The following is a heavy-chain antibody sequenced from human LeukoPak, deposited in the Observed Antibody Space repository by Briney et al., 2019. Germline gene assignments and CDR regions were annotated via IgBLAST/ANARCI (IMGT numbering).Heavy chain of an antibody. CDR2: IYYSGST. CDR1: GGSISSGGYY. D-gene: IGHD3-10*01. V-gene: IGHV4-61*08. Sequence: SQTLSLTCTVSGGSISSGGYYWSWIRQPPGKGLEWIGYIYYSGSTNYNPSLKSRVTISVDTSKNQFSLKLSSVTAADTAVYYCARQAPGMLNNFDYWGQGTLVTVSS. J-gene: IGHJ4*02. CDR3: ARQAPGMLNNFDY.